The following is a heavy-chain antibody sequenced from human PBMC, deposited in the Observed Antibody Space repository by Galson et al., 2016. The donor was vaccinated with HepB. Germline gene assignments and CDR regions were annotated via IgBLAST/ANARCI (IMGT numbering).Heavy chain of an antibody. J-gene: IGHJ6*02. Sequence: PALVKPTQTLALTCTFSGFSLTTTGMCVSWIRQPPGKALEWLARIDWDDDKYYSTSLTTRLTISKDTSKNQVVLTMTNMDPVDTATYYCARGGESGRLSYYYYGMDVWGQGTTVTVSS. V-gene: IGHV2-70*11. CDR1: GFSLTTTGMC. CDR3: ARGGESGRLSYYYYGMDV. CDR2: IDWDDDK. D-gene: IGHD3-16*01.